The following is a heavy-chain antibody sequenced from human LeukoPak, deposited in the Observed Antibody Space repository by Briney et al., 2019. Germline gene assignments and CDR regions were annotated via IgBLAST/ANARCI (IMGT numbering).Heavy chain of an antibody. CDR2: INSDESST. V-gene: IGHV3-74*01. CDR3: ASKVSYSPFDY. Sequence: GGSLRLSCAASGFTFSSYWMYWVRQAPGKGLVWVSRINSDESSTSYADSVKGRFTISRDNAKSTLYLQMNSLRAEDTAVYYCASKVSYSPFDYWGQGTLVTVSS. D-gene: IGHD2-15*01. CDR1: GFTFSSYW. J-gene: IGHJ4*02.